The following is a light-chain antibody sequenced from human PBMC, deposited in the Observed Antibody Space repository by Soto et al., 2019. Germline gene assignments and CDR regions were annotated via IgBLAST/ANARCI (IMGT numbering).Light chain of an antibody. CDR1: NSDVGGYNY. Sequence: QSALTQPASVSGSPGQSITISCTGTNSDVGGYNYVSWYQQHPGKAPKLMIYGVSNRPSGLSNRFSCSKSGNTASLTISGLQAEDEADYYCSSYTSNSTRPLVFGGGTKLTVL. J-gene: IGLJ2*01. CDR2: GVS. V-gene: IGLV2-14*01. CDR3: SSYTSNSTRPLV.